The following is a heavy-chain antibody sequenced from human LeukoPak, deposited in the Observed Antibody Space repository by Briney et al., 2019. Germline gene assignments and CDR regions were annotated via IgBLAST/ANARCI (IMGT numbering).Heavy chain of an antibody. CDR1: GYALTELS. CDR3: ATDSRFLEWSFDY. D-gene: IGHD3-3*01. J-gene: IGHJ4*02. V-gene: IGHV1-24*01. CDR2: FDPEDGET. Sequence: GASVKVSCKVSGYALTELSMHWVRQAPGKGLEWMGGFDPEDGETIYAQKFQGRVTMTEDTSTDTAYMELSSLRSEDTAVYYGATDSRFLEWSFDYWGQGTLVTVSS.